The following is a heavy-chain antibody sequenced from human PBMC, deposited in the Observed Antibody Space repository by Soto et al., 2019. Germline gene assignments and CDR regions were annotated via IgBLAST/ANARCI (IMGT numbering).Heavy chain of an antibody. J-gene: IGHJ4*02. CDR3: ARQSYSSYYFDY. D-gene: IGHD6-13*01. Sequence: EVQLVESGGGLVQPGGSLRLSCAASGFTFSSYAMHWVRQAPGKGLEYVSAISSNGGSTYYANSVKGRFTISRDNSKNTLYLQMGSLRAEDMAVYYGARQSYSSYYFDYWGQGTLVTVSS. CDR1: GFTFSSYA. CDR2: ISSNGGST. V-gene: IGHV3-64*01.